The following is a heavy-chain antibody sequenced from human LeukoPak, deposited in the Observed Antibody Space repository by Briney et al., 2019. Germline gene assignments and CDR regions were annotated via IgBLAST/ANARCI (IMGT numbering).Heavy chain of an antibody. Sequence: PSETLSLTCAVYGGSFSDYYWTWIRQPPGKGLEWIGEISHGGSTNYNPSLKSRVTISVDTSKNQFSLKLNSVTAADTAVYYCARGGWVVPAAINSWGQGTLVTVAS. CDR2: ISHGGST. J-gene: IGHJ4*02. V-gene: IGHV4-34*01. CDR1: GGSFSDYY. CDR3: ARGGWVVPAAINS. D-gene: IGHD2-2*02.